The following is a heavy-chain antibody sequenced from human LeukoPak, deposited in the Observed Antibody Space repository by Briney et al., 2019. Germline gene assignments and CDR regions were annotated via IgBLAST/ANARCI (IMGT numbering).Heavy chain of an antibody. V-gene: IGHV5-51*01. J-gene: IGHJ4*02. CDR3: ARQDGYALYYFDY. Sequence: GESLKISCKTSEYTFTAYWIAWVRQMPGKGLEWMGIIYPSDSDTRYSPSFQGQVTISADKSISTAYLQWSSLKASDTAMYYCARQDGYALYYFDYWGQGTLVTVSS. D-gene: IGHD5-24*01. CDR2: IYPSDSDT. CDR1: EYTFTAYW.